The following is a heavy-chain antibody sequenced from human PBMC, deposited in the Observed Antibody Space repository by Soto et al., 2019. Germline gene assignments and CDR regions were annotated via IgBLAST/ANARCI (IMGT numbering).Heavy chain of an antibody. CDR1: GYTFTGYY. V-gene: IGHV1-2*04. CDR2: INPNSGGT. Sequence: ASVKVSCKASGYTFTGYYMHWVRQAPGQGLEWMGWINPNSGGTNYAQKFQGWVTMTRDTSISTAYMELSRLRSDDTAVYYCARGPMPSSDYYYYYYMDVWGKGTTVTVSS. D-gene: IGHD6-6*01. CDR3: ARGPMPSSDYYYYYYMDV. J-gene: IGHJ6*03.